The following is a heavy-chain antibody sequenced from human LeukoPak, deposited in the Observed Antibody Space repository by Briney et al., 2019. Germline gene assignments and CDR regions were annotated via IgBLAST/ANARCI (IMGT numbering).Heavy chain of an antibody. V-gene: IGHV3-23*01. CDR2: ISGSGGST. CDR1: GFTFSSYA. J-gene: IGHJ4*02. Sequence: GGSLRLSCAASGFTFSSYAMSWVRQAPGKGLEWVSAISGSGGSTYYADSVKGWFTISRDNSKNTLYLQMNSLRAEDTAVYYCVGVAATTTYFDYWGQGTLVTVSS. CDR3: VGVAATTTYFDY. D-gene: IGHD2-15*01.